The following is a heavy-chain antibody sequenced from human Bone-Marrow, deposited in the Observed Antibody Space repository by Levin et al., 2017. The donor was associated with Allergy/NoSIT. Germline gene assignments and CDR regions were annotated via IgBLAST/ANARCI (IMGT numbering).Heavy chain of an antibody. CDR3: VARSNGMDV. CDR1: DFIVGSHY. D-gene: IGHD5-12*01. CDR2: IHSAGSA. V-gene: IGHV3-66*01. J-gene: IGHJ6*02. Sequence: GESLKISCVASDFIVGSHYMSWVRQAPGKGLDWVSVIHSAGSAYYADSVKGRFSISRDNSKNTLYLQMNSLRAEDTAVYYCVARSNGMDVWGQGTTVTVSS.